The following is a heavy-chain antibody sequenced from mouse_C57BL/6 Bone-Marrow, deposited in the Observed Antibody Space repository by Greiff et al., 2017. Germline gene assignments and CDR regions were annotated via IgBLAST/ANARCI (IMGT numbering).Heavy chain of an antibody. CDR1: GYSFTGYF. J-gene: IGHJ4*01. CDR2: INPYNGDT. V-gene: IGHV1-20*01. CDR3: ASRWLLRGYYAMDY. D-gene: IGHD2-3*01. Sequence: EVQGVESGPELVKPGDSVKISCKASGYSFTGYFMNWVMQSHGKSLEWIGRINPYNGDTFYNQKFKGKATLTVDKSSSTAHMELRSLTSEDSAVYYCASRWLLRGYYAMDYWGQGTSVTVSS.